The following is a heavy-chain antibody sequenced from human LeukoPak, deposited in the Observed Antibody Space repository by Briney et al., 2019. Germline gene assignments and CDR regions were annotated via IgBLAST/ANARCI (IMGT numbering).Heavy chain of an antibody. Sequence: SETLSLTCTVSGGSISSGSYYWSRIRQPAGKGLEWIGRIYTSGSTNYNPSLKCRVTISVDTSKNQFSLKLSSVTAADTAVYYCAREGAAVVNDWFDPWGQGTLVTVSS. J-gene: IGHJ5*02. CDR3: AREGAAVVNDWFDP. CDR1: GGSISSGSYY. V-gene: IGHV4-61*02. CDR2: IYTSGST. D-gene: IGHD4-23*01.